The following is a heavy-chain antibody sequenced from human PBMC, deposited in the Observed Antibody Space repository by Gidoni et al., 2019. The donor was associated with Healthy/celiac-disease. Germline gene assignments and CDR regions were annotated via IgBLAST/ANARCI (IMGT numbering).Heavy chain of an antibody. J-gene: IGHJ5*02. V-gene: IGHV4-39*01. D-gene: IGHD2-2*02. CDR3: ARHRNSHCSSTSCYKGGWFDP. Sequence: QLQLQESGPGLVKPSETLSLTCTVSGGSLSSSSYYWGWIRQPPGKGLEGIGSIYDSGSTYYNPALKSRVTISVDTSKNQCSLKLISVTAADTAVYYCARHRNSHCSSTSCYKGGWFDPWGQGTLVTVSS. CDR2: IYDSGST. CDR1: GGSLSSSSYY.